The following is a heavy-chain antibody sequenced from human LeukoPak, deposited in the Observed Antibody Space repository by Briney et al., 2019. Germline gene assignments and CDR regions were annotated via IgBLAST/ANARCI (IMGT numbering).Heavy chain of an antibody. V-gene: IGHV4-59*01. D-gene: IGHD3-10*01. CDR3: ARDRGYYGSGSYYQFDY. CDR1: GGSISSYY. J-gene: IGHJ4*02. CDR2: IYYSGST. Sequence: SETLSLTCTVSGGSISSYYWSWIRQPPGKGLEWIGYIYYSGSTNYNPSLKSRVTISVDTSKNQFSLKLSSVTAADTAVYYCARDRGYYGSGSYYQFDYWGQGTLSPSPQ.